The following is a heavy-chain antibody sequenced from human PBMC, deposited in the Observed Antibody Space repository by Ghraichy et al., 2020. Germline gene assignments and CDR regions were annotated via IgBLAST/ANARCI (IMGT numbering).Heavy chain of an antibody. CDR3: AKRGRDYYGGNSNWFDP. CDR1: GFTFSSYA. D-gene: IGHD4-23*01. Sequence: GGSLRLSCAASGFTFSSYAMSWVRQAPGQGLEWVSAISGSGGSTYSADSVKGRFTIYRDNSKNTLYLQMNSLRAEDTAVYYCAKRGRDYYGGNSNWFDPWGQGTLVTVSS. V-gene: IGHV3-23*01. CDR2: ISGSGGST. J-gene: IGHJ5*02.